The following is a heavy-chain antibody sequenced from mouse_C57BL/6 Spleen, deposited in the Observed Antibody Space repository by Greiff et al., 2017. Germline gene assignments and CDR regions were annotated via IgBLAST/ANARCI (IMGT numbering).Heavy chain of an antibody. D-gene: IGHD3-3*01. CDR3: ARGGDSYFDY. Sequence: VQLQQSGAELVKPGASVKMSCKASGYTFTSYWITWVKQRPGQGLEWIGDIYPGSGSTNYNEKFKSKATLTVDTSSSTAYMQLSSLASEDSAVYYCARGGDSYFDYWGQGTTLTVSS. J-gene: IGHJ2*01. V-gene: IGHV1-55*01. CDR1: GYTFTSYW. CDR2: IYPGSGST.